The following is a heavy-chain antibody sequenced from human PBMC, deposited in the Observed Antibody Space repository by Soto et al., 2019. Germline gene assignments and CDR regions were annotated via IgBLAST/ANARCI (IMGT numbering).Heavy chain of an antibody. D-gene: IGHD5-18*01. CDR1: GGSISSYY. CDR3: AASGDARGYSYGPFDF. CDR2: IYYGGST. V-gene: IGHV4-59*01. Sequence: KPSETLSLTCSVSGGSISSYYWSWVRQPPGKGLEWVGYIYYGGSTNYNPSLRSRVTISVDTSKSQFSLRLSSVTAADTAVYYCAASGDARGYSYGPFDFWGQGTLVTVSS. J-gene: IGHJ4*02.